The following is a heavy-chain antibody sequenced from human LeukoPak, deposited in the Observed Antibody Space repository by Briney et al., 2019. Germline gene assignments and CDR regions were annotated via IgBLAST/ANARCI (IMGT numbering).Heavy chain of an antibody. Sequence: GGSLRLSCAASGFTFSSYGMHWVRQAPGKGLEWVAVISYDGSNKYYADSVKGRFTISRDNSKNTLYLQMNSLRAEDTAVYYXXXXXIWGNYRQPLDFWGQGILVTVSS. D-gene: IGHD3-16*02. J-gene: IGHJ4*02. CDR3: XXXXIWGNYRQPLDF. V-gene: IGHV3-30*03. CDR1: GFTFSSYG. CDR2: ISYDGSNK.